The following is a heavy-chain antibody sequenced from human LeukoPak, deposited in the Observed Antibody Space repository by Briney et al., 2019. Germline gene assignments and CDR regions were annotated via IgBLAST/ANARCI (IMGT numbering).Heavy chain of an antibody. Sequence: SETLSLTCTVSGGSISSGGYYWSWIRQHPGKGLEWIGYIYYSGSTYYNPSLKSRVTISVDTSKNQFSLKLSSVTAADTAVYYCAGDQSAGTFDYWGQGTLVTVSS. CDR2: IYYSGST. J-gene: IGHJ4*02. CDR3: AGDQSAGTFDY. D-gene: IGHD1-1*01. CDR1: GGSISSGGYY. V-gene: IGHV4-31*03.